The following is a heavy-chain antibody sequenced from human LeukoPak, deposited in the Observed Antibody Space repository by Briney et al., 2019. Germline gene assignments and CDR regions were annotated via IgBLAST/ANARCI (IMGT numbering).Heavy chain of an antibody. CDR1: GYSISSGYY. CDR3: ARDTYYDFWSGYPTGYFDY. V-gene: IGHV4-38-2*02. J-gene: IGHJ4*02. CDR2: IYHSGST. Sequence: SETLSLTCTVSGYSISSGYYWGWIRQPPGKGLEWIGSIYHSGSTYYNPSLKSRVTISVDTSKNQFSLKLSSVTAADTAVYYCARDTYYDFWSGYPTGYFDYWGQGTLVTVSS. D-gene: IGHD3-3*01.